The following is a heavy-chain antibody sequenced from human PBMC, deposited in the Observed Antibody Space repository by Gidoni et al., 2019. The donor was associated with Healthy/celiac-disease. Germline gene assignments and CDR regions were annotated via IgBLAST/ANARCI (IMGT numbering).Heavy chain of an antibody. CDR3: AKSCSYGDYVGYYYGMDV. CDR2: LSCSGCIT. D-gene: IGHD4-17*01. CDR1: GFTFSSYA. V-gene: IGHV3-23*01. J-gene: IGHJ6*02. Sequence: EVQLLESGGGLVQPGGSLRLSCEAAGFTFSSYALTWVLQAPGKGLEWVFALSCSGCITYYADSVKGRFTISRANSKNTLYLQMNSLRAEDTAVYYCAKSCSYGDYVGYYYGMDVWGQGTTVTVSS.